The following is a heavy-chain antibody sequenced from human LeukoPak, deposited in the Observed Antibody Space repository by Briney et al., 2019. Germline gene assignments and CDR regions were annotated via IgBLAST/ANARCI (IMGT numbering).Heavy chain of an antibody. V-gene: IGHV1-69*01. D-gene: IGHD3-22*01. CDR3: ARDRYYDSSSPRFDP. Sequence: IIPIFGTANYAQKFQGRVTITADESTSTAYMELSSLRSEDTAVYYCARDRYYDSSSPRFDPWGQGTLVTVSS. CDR2: IIPIFGTA. J-gene: IGHJ5*02.